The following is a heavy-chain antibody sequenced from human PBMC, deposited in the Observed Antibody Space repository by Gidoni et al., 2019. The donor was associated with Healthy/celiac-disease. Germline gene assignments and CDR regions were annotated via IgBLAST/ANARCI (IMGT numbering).Heavy chain of an antibody. CDR2: INPSGGST. J-gene: IGHJ3*02. CDR3: ARAPPGCSSTSCYNDAFDI. CDR1: GYTFTSYY. Sequence: QVQLVQSGAEVKKPGASVKVSCKASGYTFTSYYMHWVRQAPGQGLEWMGIINPSGGSTSYAQKFQGRVTMTRDTSTSTVYMELSSLRSEDTAVYYCARAPPGCSSTSCYNDAFDIWGQGTMVTVSS. V-gene: IGHV1-46*01. D-gene: IGHD2-2*02.